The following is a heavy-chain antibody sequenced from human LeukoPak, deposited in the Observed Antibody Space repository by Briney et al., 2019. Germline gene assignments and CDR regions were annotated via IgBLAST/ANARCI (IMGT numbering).Heavy chain of an antibody. D-gene: IGHD6-13*01. J-gene: IGHJ3*02. CDR3: ASPGIAAAGTKAFDI. Sequence: PSQTLSLTCTVSGGSISSGGYYWSWIRQHPGTGLEWIGYIYYSGSTYYNPSLKSRVTISVDTSKNQFSLKLSSVTAADTAVYYCASPGIAAAGTKAFDIWGQGTMVTVSS. CDR2: IYYSGST. V-gene: IGHV4-31*03. CDR1: GGSISSGGYY.